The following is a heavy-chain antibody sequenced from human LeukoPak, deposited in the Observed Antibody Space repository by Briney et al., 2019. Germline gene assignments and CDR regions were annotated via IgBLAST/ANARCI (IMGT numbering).Heavy chain of an antibody. V-gene: IGHV4-61*01. Sequence: SQTLSLTCTVSGGSVSSDSYYWSWIRQPPGKGLEWIGWIYDSGSTNYNPSLKSRVTISEDTCKSQYSLKLSSVTAADTAVYYCARGRGLWGQGTLVTVSS. J-gene: IGHJ4*02. CDR2: IYDSGST. CDR1: GGSVSSDSYY. CDR3: ARGRGL. D-gene: IGHD3-10*01.